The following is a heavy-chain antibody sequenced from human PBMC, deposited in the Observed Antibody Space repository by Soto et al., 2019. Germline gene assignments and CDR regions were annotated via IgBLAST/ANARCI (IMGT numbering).Heavy chain of an antibody. Sequence: GESLKISCKGSGYRFTSYWIAWVRQMPGKGLEWMGIIYPGDSDTRYSPSFQGQVTISADKSISTAYLQWSSLKASDTAMYYCASPFKYGSGSYYDAFDIWGQGTMVTVSS. CDR1: GYRFTSYW. CDR3: ASPFKYGSGSYYDAFDI. J-gene: IGHJ3*02. CDR2: IYPGDSDT. D-gene: IGHD3-10*01. V-gene: IGHV5-51*01.